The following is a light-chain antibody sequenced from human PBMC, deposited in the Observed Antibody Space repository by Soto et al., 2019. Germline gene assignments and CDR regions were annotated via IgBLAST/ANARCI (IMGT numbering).Light chain of an antibody. CDR3: NAYTRSTKYI. Sequence: QSALTQPASVSGSPGQSITVSCTGTSSDVGAYDYVSWYQHHPGKAPKLIIYEVTNRPSGVSNRFSGSKSGNTASLTISGLQAEDEADYYCNAYTRSTKYIFGTGPRSPS. V-gene: IGLV2-14*01. CDR1: SSDVGAYDY. CDR2: EVT. J-gene: IGLJ1*01.